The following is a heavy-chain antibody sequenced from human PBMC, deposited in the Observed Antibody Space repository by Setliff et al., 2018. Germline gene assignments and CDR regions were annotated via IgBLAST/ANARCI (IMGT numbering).Heavy chain of an antibody. V-gene: IGHV1-46*01. CDR3: ARSYTVTTLDY. D-gene: IGHD4-4*01. CDR2: INPSGGST. CDR1: GYTFTSYG. J-gene: IGHJ4*02. Sequence: GASVKVSCKASGYTFTSYGISWVRQAPGQGLEWMGIINPSGGSTSYAQKCQGRVTMTRDTSTSTVYMELSSLRSDDTAVYYCARSYTVTTLDYWGQGTLVTVSS.